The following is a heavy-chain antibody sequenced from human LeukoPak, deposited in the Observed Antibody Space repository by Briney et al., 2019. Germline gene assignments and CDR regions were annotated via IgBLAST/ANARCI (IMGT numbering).Heavy chain of an antibody. V-gene: IGHV4-39*01. CDR1: GGSISNSSYY. J-gene: IGHJ4*02. Sequence: PSETLSLTCTVSGGSISNSSYYWGWIRQPPGKGLEWIGNMYYSGSTYYNPSLKSRVTISADTSKNQFSLKLSSVTAADTAVYYCALPHKGAMIYDWGQGILVTVSS. CDR3: ALPHKGAMIYD. CDR2: MYYSGST. D-gene: IGHD2-8*01.